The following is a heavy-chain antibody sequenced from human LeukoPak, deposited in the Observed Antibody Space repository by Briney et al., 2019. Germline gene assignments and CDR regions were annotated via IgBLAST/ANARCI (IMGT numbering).Heavy chain of an antibody. J-gene: IGHJ6*03. Sequence: GASVKVSCKASGYTFTSYGISWVRQAPGQGLEWMGWISAYNGNTNYAQKLQGRVTMTTDTSKSTAYMELRSLRSDDTSVYYCARDSGWGYYDSSGYYKGRGGYYYYMDVWGKGTTVTISS. V-gene: IGHV1-18*01. CDR2: ISAYNGNT. D-gene: IGHD3-22*01. CDR3: ARDSGWGYYDSSGYYKGRGGYYYYMDV. CDR1: GYTFTSYG.